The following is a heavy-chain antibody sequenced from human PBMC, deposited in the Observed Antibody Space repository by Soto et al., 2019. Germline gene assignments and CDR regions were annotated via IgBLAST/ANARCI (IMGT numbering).Heavy chain of an antibody. CDR2: MSNDGTSR. Sequence: QVHLVESGGGVVQPGRSLRLSCAASGFTFSSYGMHWVRQAPGKGLEWVAVMSNDGTSRFYADSVKGRFTISRDNSKNTLYLQMNSLRAEDTAMYNCAKVRVKDYYYYAMDVWGQGTTVTVSS. V-gene: IGHV3-30*18. J-gene: IGHJ6*02. CDR3: AKVRVKDYYYYAMDV. CDR1: GFTFSSYG.